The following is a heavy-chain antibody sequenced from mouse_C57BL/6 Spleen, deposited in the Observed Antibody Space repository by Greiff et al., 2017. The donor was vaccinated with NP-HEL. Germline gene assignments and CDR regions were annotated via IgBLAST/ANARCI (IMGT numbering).Heavy chain of an antibody. V-gene: IGHV5-6*01. CDR2: ISSGGSYT. J-gene: IGHJ1*03. CDR1: GFTFSSYG. Sequence: EVQLVESGGDLVKPGGSLKLSCAASGFTFSSYGMSWVRQTPDKRLEWVATISSGGSYTYYPDSVKGRFTISRDNAKNTLYLQMSSLKSEDTAMYYCARTVVAYWYFDVWGTGTTVTVSS. CDR3: ARTVVAYWYFDV. D-gene: IGHD1-1*01.